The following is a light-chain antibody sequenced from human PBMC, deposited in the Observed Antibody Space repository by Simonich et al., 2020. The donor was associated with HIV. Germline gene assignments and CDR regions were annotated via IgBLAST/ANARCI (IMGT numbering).Light chain of an antibody. Sequence: EIVLTQSPGTLSLSPGERATLSCRASQSVSSSYLAWYQQKPGLAPRLLIYDASSRATGIPDRFSGSGSGTDFTLTISRLEPEDFAVYYCQQYGSSQTFGQGTRLEIK. CDR2: DAS. V-gene: IGKV3D-20*01. CDR1: QSVSSSY. J-gene: IGKJ5*01. CDR3: QQYGSSQT.